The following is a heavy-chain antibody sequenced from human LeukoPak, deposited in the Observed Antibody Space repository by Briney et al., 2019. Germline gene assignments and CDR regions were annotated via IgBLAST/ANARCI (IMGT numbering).Heavy chain of an antibody. D-gene: IGHD6-19*01. V-gene: IGHV1-46*01. CDR2: INPSGGST. CDR3: ARGSSGWYSVAY. CDR1: GYTCTSYY. J-gene: IGHJ4*02. Sequence: ASVKLSCKASGYTCTSYYMHWVRQAPGQGLEWMGIINPSGGSTSYAQKFQGRVTMTRDTSTSTVYMEFSSLRSEDTGVYYCARGSSGWYSVAYWGQGALVTVSS.